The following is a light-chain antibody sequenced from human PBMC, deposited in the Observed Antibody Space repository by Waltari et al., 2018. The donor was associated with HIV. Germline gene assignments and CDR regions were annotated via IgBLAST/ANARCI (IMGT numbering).Light chain of an antibody. Sequence: QSALTQPASVSGSPGQSLTISCIGTSSDVAAYNLFSWYQQRPGKAPKLIIYEVNKLPSGVSDRFSASKSGNTASLTLSGLQAEDEANYYCCSFTGRKSLIFGGGTKLTVL. V-gene: IGLV2-23*02. CDR3: CSFTGRKSLI. CDR1: SSDVAAYNL. J-gene: IGLJ2*01. CDR2: EVN.